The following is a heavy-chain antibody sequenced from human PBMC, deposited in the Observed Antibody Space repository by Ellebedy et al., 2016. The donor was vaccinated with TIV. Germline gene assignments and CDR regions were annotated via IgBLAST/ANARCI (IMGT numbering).Heavy chain of an antibody. CDR1: GGSVSSGSYY. CDR2: IYYSGST. J-gene: IGHJ6*02. CDR3: ARDQVVQAMVYYYYGMDV. Sequence: SETLSLXXTVSGGSVSSGSYYWSWIRQPPGKGLEWIGYIYYSGSTNYNPSLKSRVTISVDTSKNQFSLKLSSVTAADTAVYYCARDQVVQAMVYYYYGMDVWGQGTTVTVSS. V-gene: IGHV4-61*01. D-gene: IGHD2-2*01.